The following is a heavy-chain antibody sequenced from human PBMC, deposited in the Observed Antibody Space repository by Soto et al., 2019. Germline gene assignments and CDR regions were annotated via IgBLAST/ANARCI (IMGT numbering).Heavy chain of an antibody. Sequence: EVQLVESGGGLVQPGGSLRLSCAASGFTVSSNYMSWVRQAPGKGLEWVSVIYSGGSTYYADSVKGRFTISRHNSKNKMYRQMNRLRAEDTAVYYCAREGAGTDYWGQGTLVTVSS. CDR3: AREGAGTDY. D-gene: IGHD6-19*01. CDR1: GFTVSSNY. CDR2: IYSGGST. J-gene: IGHJ4*02. V-gene: IGHV3-53*04.